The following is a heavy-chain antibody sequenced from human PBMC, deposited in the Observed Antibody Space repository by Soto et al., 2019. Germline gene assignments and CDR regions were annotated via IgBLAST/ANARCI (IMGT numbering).Heavy chain of an antibody. Sequence: GSLRLSCAASGFTFGDYGMSWVRQAPGKGLECVSGIDSSGGSTDYADSVKGRFTISRDNAKNSLYLQMNSLRAEDTALYYCARDPALSGYEPSHDYWGQGTLVTVSS. J-gene: IGHJ4*02. CDR1: GFTFGDYG. CDR3: ARDPALSGYEPSHDY. D-gene: IGHD5-12*01. V-gene: IGHV3-20*04. CDR2: IDSSGGST.